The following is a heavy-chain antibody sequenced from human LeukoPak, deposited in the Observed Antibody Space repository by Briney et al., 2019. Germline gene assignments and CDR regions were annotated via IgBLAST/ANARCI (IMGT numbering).Heavy chain of an antibody. CDR1: GFTFGDYT. V-gene: IGHV3-30*04. Sequence: GGSLRLSCEASGFTFGDYTMHWVRQAPGKGLEWVAAFLTDGRTKYNADSVKGRFTISRDTSKNTLYPQVNSLRAEDTALYYCTREKSAFDIWGQGTMVTVSS. CDR3: TREKSAFDI. J-gene: IGHJ3*02. CDR2: FLTDGRTK.